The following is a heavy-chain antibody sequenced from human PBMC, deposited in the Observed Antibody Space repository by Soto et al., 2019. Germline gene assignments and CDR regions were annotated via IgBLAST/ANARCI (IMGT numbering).Heavy chain of an antibody. CDR1: GFTVSSNY. V-gene: IGHV3-66*01. Sequence: GGSLRLSCAASGFTVSSNYMSWVRQAPGKGLEWVSVIYSGGSTYYADSVKGRFTISRDNSKNTLYLQMNSLRAEDTAVYYCARDPNPGDSFDIWGQGTMVTVSS. CDR2: IYSGGST. CDR3: ARDPNPGDSFDI. J-gene: IGHJ3*02.